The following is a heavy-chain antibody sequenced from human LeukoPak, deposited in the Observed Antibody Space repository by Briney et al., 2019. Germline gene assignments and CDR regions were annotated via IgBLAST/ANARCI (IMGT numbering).Heavy chain of an antibody. CDR1: GFTFSSYA. V-gene: IGHV3-30-3*01. Sequence: GGSLRLSCAASGFTFSSYAMHWVRQAPGKGLEWVAVISYDGSNKYYADSVKGRFTISRDNSKNTLYLQMNSLRAEDTAVYYCARDLVRYGSRRVGAPARALDYWGQGTLVTVSS. CDR3: ARDLVRYGSRRVGAPARALDY. CDR2: ISYDGSNK. J-gene: IGHJ4*02. D-gene: IGHD1-26*01.